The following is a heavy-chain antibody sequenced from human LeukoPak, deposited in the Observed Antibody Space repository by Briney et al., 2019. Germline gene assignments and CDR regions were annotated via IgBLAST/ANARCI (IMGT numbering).Heavy chain of an antibody. J-gene: IGHJ5*02. CDR3: ARGYCSGGSCYSVENWFDP. V-gene: IGHV1-2*02. CDR1: GYTFTGYY. CDR2: INPNSGGT. D-gene: IGHD2-15*01. Sequence: ASVKVSCKASGYTFTGYYMHWVRQAPGQGLEWMGWINPNSGGTNYAQKFQGRVTMTRDTSISTAYMELSRLRSDDTAVYYCARGYCSGGSCYSVENWFDPWGQGTLVTVSP.